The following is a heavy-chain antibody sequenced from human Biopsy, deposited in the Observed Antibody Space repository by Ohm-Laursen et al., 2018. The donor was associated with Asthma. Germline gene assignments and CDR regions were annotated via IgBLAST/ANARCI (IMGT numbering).Heavy chain of an antibody. CDR2: ISYDGFNK. D-gene: IGHD3-22*01. V-gene: IGHV3-30*18. CDR3: AKSADYYDSTDYLDF. Sequence: SLRLSCAAPGFTFSTYGMHWVRQAPGKGLEWVAVISYDGFNKDYGDSVRGRFTISRDNAKNSLYLQMQSLRPEDAAFYYCAKSADYYDSTDYLDFWGRGTLVTVSS. CDR1: GFTFSTYG. J-gene: IGHJ4*01.